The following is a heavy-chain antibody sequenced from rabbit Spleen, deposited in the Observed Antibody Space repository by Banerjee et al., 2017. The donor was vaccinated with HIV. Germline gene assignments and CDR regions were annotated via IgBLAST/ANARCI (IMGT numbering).Heavy chain of an antibody. Sequence: QEQLVESGGDLVKPGASLTLTCKTSGLDFSNSYWICWVRQAPGKGLEWIACIDVSKSGSTYYASWAKGRFTISKTSSTTVTLQMTSLTAADTATYFCARDSAGREDFNLWGQGTLVTVS. CDR3: ARDSAGREDFNL. D-gene: IGHD4-2*01. J-gene: IGHJ4*01. CDR1: GLDFSNSYW. V-gene: IGHV1S45*01. CDR2: IDVSKSGST.